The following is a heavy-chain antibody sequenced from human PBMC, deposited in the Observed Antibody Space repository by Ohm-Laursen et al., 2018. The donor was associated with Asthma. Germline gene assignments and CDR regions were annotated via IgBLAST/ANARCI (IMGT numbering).Heavy chain of an antibody. J-gene: IGHJ6*02. CDR3: AKVRLGSNSHRRGMDV. CDR1: GFTCSSYG. V-gene: IGHV3-23*01. D-gene: IGHD4-11*01. Sequence: SLRLSCAASGFTCSSYGMSWVRQAPGRGLEWVSAISGSGGSTYYADSVKGRFTISRDNSKNTLYLQMNSLRAEDTAVYYCAKVRLGSNSHRRGMDVWGQGTTVTVSS. CDR2: ISGSGGST.